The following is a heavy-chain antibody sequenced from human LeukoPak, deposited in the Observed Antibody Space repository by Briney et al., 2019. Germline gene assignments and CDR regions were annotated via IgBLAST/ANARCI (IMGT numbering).Heavy chain of an antibody. CDR1: GGTFSSYA. CDR3: AIYYYDSSGYPDY. D-gene: IGHD3-22*01. J-gene: IGHJ4*02. V-gene: IGHV1-69*04. Sequence: SVKVSCKASGGTFSSYAISWVRQAPGQGLEWMGRIIPILGIANYAQKFQGRVTITADKSTSTAYMELSSLRSEDTAVYYCAIYYYDSSGYPDYWGQGTLVTVSS. CDR2: IIPILGIA.